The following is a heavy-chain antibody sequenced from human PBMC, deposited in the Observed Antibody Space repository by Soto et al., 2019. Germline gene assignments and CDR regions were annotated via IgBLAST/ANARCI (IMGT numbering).Heavy chain of an antibody. Sequence: QVQLQESGPGLVKPSQTLSLTCTVSGGSMNSGGYCWSWIHQHPGEGLEWIGCISYGGTTSYNPSLKSRVIISVDTSKNQFSLQRTSVTAADTTVYYCSRGILVWGQGTLITVSS. D-gene: IGHD2-15*01. J-gene: IGHJ4*02. CDR3: SRGILV. CDR1: GGSMNSGGYC. CDR2: ISYGGTT. V-gene: IGHV4-31*03.